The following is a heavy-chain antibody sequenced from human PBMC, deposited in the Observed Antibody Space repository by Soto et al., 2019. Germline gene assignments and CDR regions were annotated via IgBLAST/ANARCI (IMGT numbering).Heavy chain of an antibody. CDR1: SGSISSGNW. CDR3: ARVFSSGSGWMYYFDF. Sequence: QVQLQESGPGLVESSGTLSLTCEVSSGSISSGNWWSWVRQPPGKGLEWIGEIYYTGATNYNPSLKSRVTMPLDKSKDQFSLNLRSATAADTAVYYCARVFSSGSGWMYYFDFWGQGILVSVSS. D-gene: IGHD6-25*01. CDR2: IYYTGAT. V-gene: IGHV4-4*02. J-gene: IGHJ4*02.